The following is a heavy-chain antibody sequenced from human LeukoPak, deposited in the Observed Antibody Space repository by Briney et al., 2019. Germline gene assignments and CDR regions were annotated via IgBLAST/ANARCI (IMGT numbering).Heavy chain of an antibody. V-gene: IGHV1-46*01. CDR1: GYSFTIYY. D-gene: IGHD6-6*01. CDR2: INPSGGSS. CDR3: ARSSSPPFEY. Sequence: GASVKVSCKASGYSFTIYYMHWVRQAPGQGLEWIGIINPSGGSSSYAQKFQGRVTMTRDTSTSTLYLKLSSLRSEDTAVYYCARSSSPPFEYWGQGTLVTVSS. J-gene: IGHJ4*02.